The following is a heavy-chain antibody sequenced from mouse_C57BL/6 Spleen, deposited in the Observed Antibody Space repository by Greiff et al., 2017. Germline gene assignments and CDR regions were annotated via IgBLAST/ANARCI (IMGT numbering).Heavy chain of an antibody. Sequence: QVQLQQPGAELVKPGASVKLSCKASGYTFTSYWMHWVKQRPGQGLEWIGMIHPNSGSTNYNEKFKSKATLTVDKSSSTAYMQLSSLTSEDSAVYYCAYSNLTLYYFDYWGQGTTLTVSS. CDR3: AYSNLTLYYFDY. CDR2: IHPNSGST. D-gene: IGHD2-5*01. J-gene: IGHJ2*01. V-gene: IGHV1-64*01. CDR1: GYTFTSYW.